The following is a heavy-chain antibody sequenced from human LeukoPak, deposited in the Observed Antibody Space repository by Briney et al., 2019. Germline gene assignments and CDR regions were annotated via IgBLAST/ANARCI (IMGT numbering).Heavy chain of an antibody. V-gene: IGHV4-39*07. Sequence: SETLSLTCTVSGGSITSSSYYWGWIRQPPGKGLEWIGSIYYSGSTYYNPSLKSRVTISVDTSKNHFSLKLSSVTAADTAVCYCARSGSGYLRYYFDYWGQGTLVTVSS. D-gene: IGHD5-12*01. CDR1: GGSITSSSYY. CDR2: IYYSGST. CDR3: ARSGSGYLRYYFDY. J-gene: IGHJ4*02.